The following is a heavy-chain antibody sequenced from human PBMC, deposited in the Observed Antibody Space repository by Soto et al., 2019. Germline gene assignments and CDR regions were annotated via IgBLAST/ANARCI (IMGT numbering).Heavy chain of an antibody. D-gene: IGHD2-2*01. CDR3: AADIVVVPAATSDYGMDV. Sequence: SGKVCCKASGFTFTSSAVQWVRQARGQLLGWIGWIVVGSGNTNYAQKFQERVTITRDMSTSTAYMELSSLRSEDTAVYYCAADIVVVPAATSDYGMDVWGQGTTVTVSS. CDR1: GFTFTSSA. CDR2: IVVGSGNT. V-gene: IGHV1-58*01. J-gene: IGHJ6*02.